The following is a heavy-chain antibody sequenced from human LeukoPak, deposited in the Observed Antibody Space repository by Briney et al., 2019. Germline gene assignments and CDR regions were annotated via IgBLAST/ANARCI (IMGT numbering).Heavy chain of an antibody. CDR2: IYTSGST. J-gene: IGHJ4*02. V-gene: IGHV4-4*07. CDR3: ARGFLGDYFGSGSYYVFDF. CDR1: GVSISSYY. D-gene: IGHD3-10*01. Sequence: PSETLSLTCTVSGVSISSYYWSWLRQPAGKGLEWIGRIYTSGSTKYNPSLKSRVTMSVDTSKNQFSLKLSSVTAADTAVYYCARGFLGDYFGSGSYYVFDFWGQGTLVTVSS.